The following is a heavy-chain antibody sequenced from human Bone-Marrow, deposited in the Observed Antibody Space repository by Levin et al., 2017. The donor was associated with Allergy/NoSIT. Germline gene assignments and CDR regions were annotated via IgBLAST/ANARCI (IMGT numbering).Heavy chain of an antibody. Sequence: PGGSLRLSCEASGFTFSSYSFNWVRQAPGKGLEWVSYIGGGGRNTNVADSVKGRFTISRDNAKDSLYLHMNSLRDEDTAVYYCARGSRYCSSGHCYYLDVWGQGNLVIVSS. D-gene: IGHD2-15*01. CDR1: GFTFSSYS. CDR3: ARGSRYCSSGHCYYLDV. J-gene: IGHJ4*02. CDR2: IGGGGRNT. V-gene: IGHV3-48*02.